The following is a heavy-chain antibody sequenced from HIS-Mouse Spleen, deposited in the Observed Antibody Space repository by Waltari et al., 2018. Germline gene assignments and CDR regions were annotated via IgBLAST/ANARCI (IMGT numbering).Heavy chain of an antibody. D-gene: IGHD7-27*01. Sequence: QVQLVQSGAEVKKPGASVKVSCKASGYTFTGYYMHWVRQAPGQGLEWMGGINPNSGGTNYEQKFQGRVTMTRDTPISTAYMELSRLRSDDTAVYYCARGWGWGDYWGQGTLVTVSS. J-gene: IGHJ4*02. CDR3: ARGWGWGDY. V-gene: IGHV1-2*02. CDR2: INPNSGGT. CDR1: GYTFTGYY.